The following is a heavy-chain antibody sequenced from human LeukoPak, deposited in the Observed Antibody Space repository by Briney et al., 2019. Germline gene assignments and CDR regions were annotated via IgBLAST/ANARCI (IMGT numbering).Heavy chain of an antibody. CDR3: ARAQLLWFGELSWRAFDI. Sequence: ASVKVSCKASGYTFTSYGISWVRQAPGQGLEWMGWISAYNGNTNYAQKLQGRVTMTIDTSTSTAYMELRSLRSDDTAVYYCARAQLLWFGELSWRAFDIWGQGTMVTVSS. CDR1: GYTFTSYG. CDR2: ISAYNGNT. J-gene: IGHJ3*02. V-gene: IGHV1-18*01. D-gene: IGHD3-10*01.